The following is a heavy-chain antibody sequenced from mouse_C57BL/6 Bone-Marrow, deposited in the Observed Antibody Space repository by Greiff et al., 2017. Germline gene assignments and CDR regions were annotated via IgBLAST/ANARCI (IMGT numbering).Heavy chain of an antibody. V-gene: IGHV1-50*01. CDR2: IDPSDSYT. Sequence: QVQLQQPGAELVKPGASVKLSCKASGYTFTSYWMQWVKQRPGQGLEWIGEIDPSDSYTNYNQKFKGKATLTVDTSSSTAYMQLSSLTSEDSAVYYGVGAYYSNAYAMDYWGQGTSVTVSS. D-gene: IGHD2-5*01. CDR1: GYTFTSYW. J-gene: IGHJ4*01. CDR3: VGAYYSNAYAMDY.